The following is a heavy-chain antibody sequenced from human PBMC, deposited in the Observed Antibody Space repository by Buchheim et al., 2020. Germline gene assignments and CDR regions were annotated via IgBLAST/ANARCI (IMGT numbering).Heavy chain of an antibody. CDR1: GGPISSNSYF. J-gene: IGHJ4*02. D-gene: IGHD6-19*01. CDR3: ARGDSGWALGW. CDR2: IYYSGNT. Sequence: QVQLQESGPGLVKPSETLSLTCSISGGPISSNSYFWAWIRQPPGKGLEWVGTIYYSGNTYYNRSLESRVSISLDTSKKRFSLTLTSVTAADTATYYCARGDSGWALGWWGQGTL. V-gene: IGHV4-39*07.